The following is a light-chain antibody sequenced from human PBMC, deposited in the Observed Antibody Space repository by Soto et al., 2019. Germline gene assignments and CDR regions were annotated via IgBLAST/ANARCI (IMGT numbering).Light chain of an antibody. Sequence: EIVLTQSPGTLSLSPGERATLSCRGSQSVSSSYLAWYQQKPGQAPRLLIYGASSRATAIPDRFSGSGSGTDFTLTISRLEPEDFAVYYCQQYGSSPFTFGPGTKVDIK. CDR2: GAS. CDR1: QSVSSSY. V-gene: IGKV3-20*01. J-gene: IGKJ3*01. CDR3: QQYGSSPFT.